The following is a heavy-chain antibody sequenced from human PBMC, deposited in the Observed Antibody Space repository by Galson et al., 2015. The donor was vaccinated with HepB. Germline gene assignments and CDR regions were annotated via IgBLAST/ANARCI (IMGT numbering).Heavy chain of an antibody. J-gene: IGHJ6*02. CDR1: GFTFSSYS. CDR2: ISSSSSYI. D-gene: IGHD3-22*01. V-gene: IGHV3-21*01. CDR3: ARDTYYDSSSPDQIYYYYYGMDV. Sequence: SLRLSCAASGFTFSSYSMNWVRQAPGKGLEWVSSISSSSSYIYYADSVKGRFTISRDNAKNSLYLQMNSLRAEDTAVYYCARDTYYDSSSPDQIYYYYYGMDVWGQGTTVTVSS.